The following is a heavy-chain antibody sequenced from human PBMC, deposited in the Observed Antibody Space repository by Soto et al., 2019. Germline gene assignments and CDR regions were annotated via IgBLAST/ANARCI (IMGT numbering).Heavy chain of an antibody. V-gene: IGHV3-30-3*01. J-gene: IGHJ4*02. CDR3: TTDGLAQESDDIDY. Sequence: GGSLRLSCAASGSTFSSYALHWVRQAPGTGLEWVAVISYEGSNKYYEDSVKGRFTISSDNSKKTRYLQMNSLKTEDTAVYYCTTDGLAQESDDIDYWGQGTLVTVSS. CDR2: ISYEGSNK. D-gene: IGHD1-1*01. CDR1: GSTFSSYA.